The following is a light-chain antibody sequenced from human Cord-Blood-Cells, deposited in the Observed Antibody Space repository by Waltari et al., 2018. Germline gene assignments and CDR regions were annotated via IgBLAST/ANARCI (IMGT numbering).Light chain of an antibody. CDR1: KLGDKY. V-gene: IGLV3-1*01. J-gene: IGLJ3*02. CDR3: QAWDSSTAA. CDR2: QDS. Sequence: SYELTQPPSVSVSPGQTASITCSGDKLGDKYACWYQQKPGQSPVLVIYQDSKRPSGIPERFSGSNSGNTATLTISGTQAMDEADYYRQAWDSSTAAFGGGTKLTVL.